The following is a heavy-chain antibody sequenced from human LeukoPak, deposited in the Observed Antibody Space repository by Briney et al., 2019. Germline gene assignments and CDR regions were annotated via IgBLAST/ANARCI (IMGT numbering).Heavy chain of an antibody. CDR1: GFTFSNAW. D-gene: IGHD3-3*01. CDR3: TTSLSASIFVPYYGMDV. V-gene: IGHV3-15*01. Sequence: PGGSLRLSCAASGFTFSNAWMSWVRQAPGKGLEWVGRIKSKTDGGTTDYAAPVKGRFTISRDDSKNTLYLQMNSLKTEDTDVYYCTTSLSASIFVPYYGMDVWGQGTTVTVSS. CDR2: IKSKTDGGTT. J-gene: IGHJ6*02.